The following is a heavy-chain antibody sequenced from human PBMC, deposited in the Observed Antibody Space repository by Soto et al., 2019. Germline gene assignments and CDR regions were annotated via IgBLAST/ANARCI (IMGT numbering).Heavy chain of an antibody. D-gene: IGHD4-17*01. CDR2: IYDTGTT. J-gene: IGHJ4*02. CDR3: ARVEDYGDYFDY. Sequence: QVQLQESGPGLVKPSETLSLTCTVSGASVRSGSYYWSWVRQPPGRGLEWIGYIYDTGTTNYNPSLKSLVTMSVDTSKLQVSLKLNSLTAAATAVYYCARVEDYGDYFDYWGQGTLVTVSS. V-gene: IGHV4-61*01. CDR1: GASVRSGSYY.